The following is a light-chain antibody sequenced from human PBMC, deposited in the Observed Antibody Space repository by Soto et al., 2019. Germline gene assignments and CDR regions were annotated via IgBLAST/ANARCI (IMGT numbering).Light chain of an antibody. CDR1: QRVNSN. Sequence: EIVMTQSPATLSVSPGERATLSCRASQRVNSNLAWYQQRPGQAPRLLIYGASTRATGIPARFSGSGSGTEFTLTISRLQSEDFAVYYCQKYNNWPPWTFGQGTKVEIK. CDR2: GAS. J-gene: IGKJ1*01. V-gene: IGKV3-15*01. CDR3: QKYNNWPPWT.